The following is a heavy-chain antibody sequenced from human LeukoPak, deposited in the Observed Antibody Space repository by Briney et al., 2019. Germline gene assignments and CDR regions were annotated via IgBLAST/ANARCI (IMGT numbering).Heavy chain of an antibody. J-gene: IGHJ4*02. CDR3: ARDEYYPYCSGGSCYHDY. CDR2: ISSSGSTI. V-gene: IGHV3-11*01. D-gene: IGHD2-15*01. Sequence: PGGSLRLSCAASGFTFSDYYMSWIRQAPGKGLEWVSYISSSGSTIYYADSVKGRFTISRDNAKNSLYLQMNSLRAGDTAVYYCARDEYYPYCSGGSCYHDYWGQGTLVTVSS. CDR1: GFTFSDYY.